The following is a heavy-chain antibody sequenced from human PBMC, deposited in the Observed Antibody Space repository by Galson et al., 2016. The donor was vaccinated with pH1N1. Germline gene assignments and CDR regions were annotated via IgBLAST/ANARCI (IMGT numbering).Heavy chain of an antibody. CDR1: GFTFSSCG. CDR2: ILYNGNDE. V-gene: IGHV3-30*12. CDR3: ARDESGYGDSFPDVFDI. D-gene: IGHD4-17*01. Sequence: SLRLSCAASGFTFSSCGIYWVRQAPGKGLEWVGNILYNGNDEYYADSVKGRFTISRDSSMTTVHLQMISVTVEDTAVYFCARDESGYGDSFPDVFDIWGQGTMVTVSS. J-gene: IGHJ3*02.